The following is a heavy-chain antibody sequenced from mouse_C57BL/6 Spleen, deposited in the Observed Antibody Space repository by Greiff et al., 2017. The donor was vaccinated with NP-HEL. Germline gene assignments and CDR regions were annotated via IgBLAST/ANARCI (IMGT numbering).Heavy chain of an antibody. CDR1: GYTFTSYW. V-gene: IGHV1-59*01. CDR2: IDPSDSYT. D-gene: IGHD1-1*01. J-gene: IGHJ2*01. Sequence: QVQLQQSGAELVRPGTSVKLSCKASGYTFTSYWMHWVKQRPGQGLEWIGVIDPSDSYTNYNQKFKGKATLTVDTSSSTAYMQLSSLTSEDSAVYYCARRYYGSSYHFDYWGQGTTLTVSS. CDR3: ARRYYGSSYHFDY.